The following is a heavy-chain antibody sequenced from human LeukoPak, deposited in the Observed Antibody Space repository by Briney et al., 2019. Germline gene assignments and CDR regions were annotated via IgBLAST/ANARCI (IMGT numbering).Heavy chain of an antibody. V-gene: IGHV4-4*07. D-gene: IGHD3-22*01. CDR2: IYTSGST. CDR3: ASRAGYYDSSGYPYYYYYGMDV. Sequence: SETLSLTCTVSGGSISSYYWSWIRQPAGKGLEWIGRIYTSGSTNYNPSLKSRVTMSVDTSKNQFSLKLSSVTAADTAVYYCASRAGYYDSSGYPYYYYYGMDVWGQGTTVTVSS. J-gene: IGHJ6*02. CDR1: GGSISSYY.